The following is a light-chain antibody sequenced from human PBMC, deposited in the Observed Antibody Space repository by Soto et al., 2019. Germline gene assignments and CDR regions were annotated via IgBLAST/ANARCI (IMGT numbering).Light chain of an antibody. Sequence: QSALTQPASVSGSPGQSITISCTGTNGDVGSYDLVSWYQRYPGEAPKLIIYEVNKRPSGISNRFSGSKSGNTASLTISGLQAEDQAEYDCCSSAGSNSLILGGGTKVTVL. V-gene: IGLV2-23*02. CDR3: CSSAGSNSLI. CDR2: EVN. CDR1: NGDVGSYDL. J-gene: IGLJ2*01.